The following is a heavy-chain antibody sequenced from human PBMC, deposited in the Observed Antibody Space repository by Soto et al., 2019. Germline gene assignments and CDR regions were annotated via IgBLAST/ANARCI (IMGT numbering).Heavy chain of an antibody. Sequence: GGSLRLSCVASGFSFSTYGMHWVRQAPGKGLEWVAVISNDGSDKYYGDSVRGRFTISRDNSKNSLFLLMYSLRPEDTAVYYCAKYIYNTGWHLPFDP. D-gene: IGHD6-19*01. CDR3: AKYIYNTGWHLPFDP. CDR1: GFSFSTYG. CDR2: ISNDGSDK. J-gene: IGHJ5*02. V-gene: IGHV3-30*18.